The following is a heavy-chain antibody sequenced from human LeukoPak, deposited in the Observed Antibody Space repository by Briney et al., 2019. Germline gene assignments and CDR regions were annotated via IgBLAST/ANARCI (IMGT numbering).Heavy chain of an antibody. CDR1: GFTFRLYS. V-gene: IGHV3-48*01. J-gene: IGHJ4*02. CDR3: ARVVTRGAAAGLYYFDY. Sequence: PGGSLRLSCAASGFTFRLYSMNWVRQAPGKGLEWLSYIRSTDGAIAYADSVKGRFTISRDDAKNSLYLQMNSLRAEDTAVYYCARVVTRGAAAGLYYFDYWGQGTLVTVSS. D-gene: IGHD6-13*01. CDR2: IRSTDGAI.